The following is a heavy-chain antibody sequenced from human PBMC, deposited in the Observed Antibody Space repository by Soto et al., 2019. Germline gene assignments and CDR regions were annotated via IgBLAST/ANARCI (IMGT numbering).Heavy chain of an antibody. V-gene: IGHV4-34*01. CDR1: GGSFSGYY. Sequence: SETLSFTCAVYGGSFSGYYWSWIRQPPGKGLEWIGEINHSGSTNYNPSLKSRVTISVDTSKNQFSLKLSSVTAADTAVYYCAREGRVLTGYFRRPFDYWGQGTLVTVSS. J-gene: IGHJ4*02. D-gene: IGHD3-9*01. CDR2: INHSGST. CDR3: AREGRVLTGYFRRPFDY.